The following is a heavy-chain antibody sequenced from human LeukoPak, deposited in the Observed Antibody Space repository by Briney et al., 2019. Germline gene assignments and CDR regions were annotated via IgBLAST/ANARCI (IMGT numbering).Heavy chain of an antibody. CDR1: GFTFSRYW. Sequence: GGSLRLSCAPSGFTFSRYWMIWVRQPPGRGPEWVASIKDDGRQKYYLDSVRGRFTVSRDNAKNSVYLQMDSLRAEDTGLYYCAREGTDQYYYYYMDVWGKGTTVTVSS. D-gene: IGHD3-10*01. CDR2: IKDDGRQK. J-gene: IGHJ6*03. CDR3: AREGTDQYYYYYMDV. V-gene: IGHV3-7*01.